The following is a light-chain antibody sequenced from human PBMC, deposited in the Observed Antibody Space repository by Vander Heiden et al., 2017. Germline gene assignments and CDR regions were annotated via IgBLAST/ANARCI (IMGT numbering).Light chain of an antibody. Sequence: QSVLTQPPSASGTPGQRVTISCSGTRSNIGGNFVYWYQQLHETAPTGLIFKNNPRPSGAPDRLSGPKSGPSASLAISAPRSEDAADYYCATWDESLSAVVFGGGTKLTVL. J-gene: IGLJ2*01. CDR3: ATWDESLSAVV. CDR1: RSNIGGNF. V-gene: IGLV1-47*01. CDR2: KNN.